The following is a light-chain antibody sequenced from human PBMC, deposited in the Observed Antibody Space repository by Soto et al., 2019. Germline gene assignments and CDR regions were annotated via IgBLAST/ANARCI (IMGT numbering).Light chain of an antibody. J-gene: IGKJ1*01. V-gene: IGKV1-5*01. CDR1: HNIERW. CDR3: QQFAISRT. Sequence: IQMTQSPSTLSASVGDRVTITFRASHNIERWMAWYQQKPGRAPSPLIFDASTLHSGVPSRFSGSGSGTDFTLTISSLQPDDFATYYCQQFAISRTFGQGTKVDI. CDR2: DAS.